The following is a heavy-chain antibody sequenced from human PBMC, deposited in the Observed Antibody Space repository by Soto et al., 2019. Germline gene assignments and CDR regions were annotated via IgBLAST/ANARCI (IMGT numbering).Heavy chain of an antibody. Sequence: GSVNVSCKASGYTFTTSGMHWVRQAPGQGLEWVGWINGVNGNTKYSQKFQDRVTITRDSSASTAYMELSGLTSDDTGVFYCARAPRLTQLSAWGQGTLVTVSS. CDR1: GYTFTTSG. D-gene: IGHD1-1*01. CDR3: ARAPRLTQLSA. V-gene: IGHV1-3*01. J-gene: IGHJ5*02. CDR2: INGVNGNT.